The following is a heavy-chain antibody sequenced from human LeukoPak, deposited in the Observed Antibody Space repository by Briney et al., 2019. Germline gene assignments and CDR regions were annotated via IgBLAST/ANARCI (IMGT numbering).Heavy chain of an antibody. V-gene: IGHV3-23*01. CDR2: ISGSGGST. CDR3: ARGYRGYVFFDY. D-gene: IGHD5-12*01. Sequence: GGSLRLSCAASGFTFSSYAMSWVRQAPGKGLEWVSAISGSGGSTYYADSVKGRFTISRDNSKNTLYLQMNSLRAEDTAVFYCARGYRGYVFFDYWGQGTLVTVSS. J-gene: IGHJ4*02. CDR1: GFTFSSYA.